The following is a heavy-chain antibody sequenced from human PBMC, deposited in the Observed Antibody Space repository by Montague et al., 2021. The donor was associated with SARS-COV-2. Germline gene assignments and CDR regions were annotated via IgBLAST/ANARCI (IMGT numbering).Heavy chain of an antibody. D-gene: IGHD3-9*01. Sequence: SETLSLTCTVSGGSISSYYWSWIRQPPGKGLEWIGEINHSGSTNYNPSLKGRVTISVDTSKNQFSLKLSSVTAADTAVYYCARERYSFSLTRGSTWFDPWGQGTLVTVSS. V-gene: IGHV4-34*01. CDR2: INHSGST. CDR1: GGSISSYY. CDR3: ARERYSFSLTRGSTWFDP. J-gene: IGHJ5*02.